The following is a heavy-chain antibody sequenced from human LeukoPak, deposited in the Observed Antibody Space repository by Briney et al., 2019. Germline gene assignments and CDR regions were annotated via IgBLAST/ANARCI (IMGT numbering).Heavy chain of an antibody. V-gene: IGHV3-11*05. Sequence: KPGGSLRLSCAASGFTFSDYYMSWIRQAPGKGLEWVSYISGSSSYTNYADSVKGRFTISRDNAKDSLYLQMNSLRAEDTAVYYCAREWFGELSVRWGQGTLVTVSS. CDR2: ISGSSSYT. J-gene: IGHJ4*02. CDR3: AREWFGELSVR. CDR1: GFTFSDYY. D-gene: IGHD3-10*01.